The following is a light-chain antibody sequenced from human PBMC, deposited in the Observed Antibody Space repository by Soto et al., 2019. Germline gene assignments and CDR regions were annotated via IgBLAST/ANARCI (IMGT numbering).Light chain of an antibody. V-gene: IGKV3-15*01. Sequence: EIVMTQSPATLSVSLGERATLSCRASQSVSSNLAWYQQKPGQAPRLLIYDASTRATGIPARFSGTGSGTEFTLTISSLQPDDFATYYCQQYNSYSYTFGQGTKLEIK. CDR3: QQYNSYSYT. CDR1: QSVSSN. CDR2: DAS. J-gene: IGKJ2*01.